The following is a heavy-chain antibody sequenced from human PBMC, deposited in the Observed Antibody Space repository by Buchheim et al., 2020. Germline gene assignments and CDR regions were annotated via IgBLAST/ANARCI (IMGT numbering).Heavy chain of an antibody. D-gene: IGHD3-3*01. J-gene: IGHJ4*02. CDR2: IKQDGSEK. V-gene: IGHV3-7*03. Sequence: EVQLVESGGGLVQPGGSLRLSCAASGFTFSSYWMSWVRQAPGKGLEWVANIKQDGSEKYYVDSVKGRFTISRDNATNSLYLQMNSLRAEDTAVYYCARKYYDFWSGYYGSYFDYWGQGTL. CDR3: ARKYYDFWSGYYGSYFDY. CDR1: GFTFSSYW.